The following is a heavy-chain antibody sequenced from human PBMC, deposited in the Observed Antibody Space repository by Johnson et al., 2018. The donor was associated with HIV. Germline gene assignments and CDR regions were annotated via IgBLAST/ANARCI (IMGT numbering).Heavy chain of an antibody. CDR3: ARDGDDGDEADDTKGAFDI. D-gene: IGHD3-9*01. CDR2: ISYDGSTK. V-gene: IGHV3-30*04. J-gene: IGHJ3*02. Sequence: VQLVESGGGVVQPGRSLRLSCAASGFTFSYYTVYWVRQAPGKGLEWMAVISYDGSTKYYPDSVKGRFTISRDTSKNTLYLQMNSLRVEDTAVYYCARDGDDGDEADDTKGAFDIWGQGTMVTVSS. CDR1: GFTFSYYT.